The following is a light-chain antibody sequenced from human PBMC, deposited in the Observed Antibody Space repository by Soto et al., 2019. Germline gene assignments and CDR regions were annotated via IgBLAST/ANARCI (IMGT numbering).Light chain of an antibody. CDR2: GAS. CDR1: QDIRTS. CDR3: QHYHNLPPFT. J-gene: IGKJ3*01. V-gene: IGKV1-33*01. Sequence: DIPMTQSPSSLSASVGARVSITCQASQDIRTSLGWFQQKPGRAPKLLIYGASYLETGVPSRFRESGSGTDFTLTISSLQPEDTATYYCQHYHNLPPFTFGPGTRVDVK.